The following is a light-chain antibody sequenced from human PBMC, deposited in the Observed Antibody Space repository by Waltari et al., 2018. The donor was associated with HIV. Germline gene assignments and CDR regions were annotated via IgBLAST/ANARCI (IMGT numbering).Light chain of an antibody. V-gene: IGKV3-11*01. CDR2: DAS. Sequence: EIVLTQSPATLSLSPGERATLSCRASQSVSNSLIWYQQKPGKAPRLLIYDASNRATGVPARFSGSGSGTDFTLTISSLEPEDFAVYYCQQRSNWPPITFGGGTKVEIK. CDR3: QQRSNWPPIT. CDR1: QSVSNS. J-gene: IGKJ4*01.